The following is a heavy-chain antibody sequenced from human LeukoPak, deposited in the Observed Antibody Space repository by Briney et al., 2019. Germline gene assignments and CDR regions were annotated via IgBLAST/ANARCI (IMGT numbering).Heavy chain of an antibody. V-gene: IGHV5-51*01. J-gene: IGHJ5*02. CDR3: ARPGKRYKITYNWFDP. Sequence: GESLKISCKGSGYSFTSYWIGWVRQMPGKGLEWMGIIYPGDSDTRYSPSFQGQVTISADKSISTAYLQWSSLKASDTAMYYCARPGKRYKITYNWFDPWGQGTLVTVSS. CDR1: GYSFTSYW. CDR2: IYPGDSDT. D-gene: IGHD3-9*01.